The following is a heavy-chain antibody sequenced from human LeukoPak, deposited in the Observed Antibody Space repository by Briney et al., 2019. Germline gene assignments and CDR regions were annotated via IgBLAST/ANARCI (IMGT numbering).Heavy chain of an antibody. D-gene: IGHD2-15*01. V-gene: IGHV3-23*01. CDR1: GFTFSSYA. CDR3: AKEGYCSGGTCYRVFDY. J-gene: IGHJ4*02. Sequence: GGSLRLSCAASGFTFSSYAMSWVRQAPGKGPEWVSAISGSGGSTYSADSVKGRFTISRDNSKNTLYLQMNSLRAEDTAVYYCAKEGYCSGGTCYRVFDYWGQGTLVTVSS. CDR2: ISGSGGST.